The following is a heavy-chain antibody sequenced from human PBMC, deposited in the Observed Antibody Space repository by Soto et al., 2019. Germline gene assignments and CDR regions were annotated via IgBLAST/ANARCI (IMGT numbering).Heavy chain of an antibody. J-gene: IGHJ4*02. CDR1: GGSFSGYI. Sequence: SETLSLTCDVYGGSFSGYIWTWILQTPGKGLQWIGQINHSGSANYNPSLKSRVTISVHTSNSQFSLELSSVTAADTAVYYCARGLIFVRWYAENWDLFDFWGQGTQVTVSS. CDR2: INHSGSA. D-gene: IGHD3-3*02. CDR3: ARGLIFVRWYAENWDLFDF. V-gene: IGHV4-34*01.